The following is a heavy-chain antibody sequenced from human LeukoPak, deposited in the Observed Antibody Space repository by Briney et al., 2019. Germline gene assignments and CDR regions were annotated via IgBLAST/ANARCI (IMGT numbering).Heavy chain of an antibody. CDR1: NYSISNSLY. Sequence: SEPLSLTCSGSNYSISNSLYWGWLRQPPGKGLEWIGGIYRSGSTFYNPSLKSRVTISLDTSKNQFSLQLSSVTAADTAVYFCARGTYGYYMDVWGKGTTVTVSS. V-gene: IGHV4-38-2*02. D-gene: IGHD4-17*01. J-gene: IGHJ6*03. CDR2: IYRSGST. CDR3: ARGTYGYYMDV.